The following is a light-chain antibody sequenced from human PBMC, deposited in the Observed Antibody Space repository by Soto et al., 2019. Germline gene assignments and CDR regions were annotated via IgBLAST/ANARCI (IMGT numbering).Light chain of an antibody. CDR3: QQYNSYSRT. CDR2: KAS. CDR1: QSISSW. Sequence: DIKMSQSPSTLSATVGDRVTITCRASQSISSWLAWYQQKPGKAPKLLIYKASSLESGVPSRFSGSGSGTEFTLTISSLQPDDFATYYCQQYNSYSRTFGQGTMV. V-gene: IGKV1-5*03. J-gene: IGKJ1*01.